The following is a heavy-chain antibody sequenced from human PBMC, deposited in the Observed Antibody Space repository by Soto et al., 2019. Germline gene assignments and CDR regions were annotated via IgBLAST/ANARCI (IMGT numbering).Heavy chain of an antibody. D-gene: IGHD3-10*01. CDR3: ARVKNPNPYYYGSGSSFFDY. Sequence: GASVKVSCKASGYTFTGYYMHWVRQAPGQGLEWMGWINPNSGGTNYAQKFQGRVTMTRDTSISTAYMELSRLRSDDTAMYYCARVKNPNPYYYGSGSSFFDYWGQGTLVTVSS. J-gene: IGHJ4*02. CDR1: GYTFTGYY. CDR2: INPNSGGT. V-gene: IGHV1-2*02.